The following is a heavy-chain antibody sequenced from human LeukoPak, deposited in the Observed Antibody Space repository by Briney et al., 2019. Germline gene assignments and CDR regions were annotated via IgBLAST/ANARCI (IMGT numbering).Heavy chain of an antibody. D-gene: IGHD3-10*01. CDR3: ARVSTMVRGVANWSDP. Sequence: SETLSLTCAVYGGSFSGYYWSWIRQPPGKGLEWIGEINHSGSTNYNPSLKSRVTISVDTSKNQFSLKLSSVTAADTAVYYCARVSTMVRGVANWSDPWGQGTLVTVSS. V-gene: IGHV4-34*01. CDR1: GGSFSGYY. J-gene: IGHJ5*02. CDR2: INHSGST.